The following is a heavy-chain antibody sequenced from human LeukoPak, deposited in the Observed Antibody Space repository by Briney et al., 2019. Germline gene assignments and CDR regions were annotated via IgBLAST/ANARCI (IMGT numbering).Heavy chain of an antibody. Sequence: SETLSLTCTVSGGSISSGGYYWSWIRQHPGKGLEWIGYSYYSGSTYYNPSLKSRVTISVDTSKNQFSLKLSSVTAADTAVYYCARSGGYDFWSGSPMWFDPWGQGTLVTVSS. CDR3: ARSGGYDFWSGSPMWFDP. J-gene: IGHJ5*02. CDR2: SYYSGST. CDR1: GGSISSGGYY. V-gene: IGHV4-31*03. D-gene: IGHD3-3*01.